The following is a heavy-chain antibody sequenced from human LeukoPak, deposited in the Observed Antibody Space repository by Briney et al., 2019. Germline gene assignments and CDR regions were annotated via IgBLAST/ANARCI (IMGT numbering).Heavy chain of an antibody. Sequence: GASVKVSCKASGYTFTSYDINWVRQATGQGLEWMGWMNPNSSNTGYAQKFQGRVTMTRDTSISTAYMELSSLRSEDTAVYYCARGIGYCSSTSCYTDYWGQGTLVTVSS. J-gene: IGHJ4*02. CDR1: GYTFTSYD. CDR3: ARGIGYCSSTSCYTDY. D-gene: IGHD2-2*02. CDR2: MNPNSSNT. V-gene: IGHV1-8*01.